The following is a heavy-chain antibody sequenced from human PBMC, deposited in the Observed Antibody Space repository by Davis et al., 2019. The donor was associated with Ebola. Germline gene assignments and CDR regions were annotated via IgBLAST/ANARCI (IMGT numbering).Heavy chain of an antibody. D-gene: IGHD6-19*01. J-gene: IGHJ1*01. CDR2: IYPGDSDSDT. Sequence: GESLKISCKGSGYSFTNYWISWVRQMPGKGLEWMGIIYPGDSDSDTRYSPSFQGQVTISADKSISTAYLQWSSLKASDTAMYYCARHGMVAGTIAEYFQHWGQGTLVTVSS. CDR3: ARHGMVAGTIAEYFQH. V-gene: IGHV5-51*01. CDR1: GYSFTNYW.